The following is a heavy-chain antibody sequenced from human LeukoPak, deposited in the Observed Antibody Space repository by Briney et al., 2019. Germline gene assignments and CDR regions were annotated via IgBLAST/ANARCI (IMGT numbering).Heavy chain of an antibody. CDR3: AKDLVDTAMGRNGGPDY. V-gene: IGHV3-30*02. J-gene: IGHJ4*02. Sequence: PGGSLRLSCAASGFTFSSYGMHWVRQAPGKGLEWVAFIRYDGSNKYYADSVKGRFTISRDNSKNTLYLQMNSLRAEDTAVYYCAKDLVDTAMGRNGGPDYWGQGTLVTVSS. CDR2: IRYDGSNK. D-gene: IGHD5-18*01. CDR1: GFTFSSYG.